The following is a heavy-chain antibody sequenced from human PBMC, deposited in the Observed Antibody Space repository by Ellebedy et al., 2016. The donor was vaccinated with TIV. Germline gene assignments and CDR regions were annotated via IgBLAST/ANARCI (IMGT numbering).Heavy chain of an antibody. CDR2: IWYDGSSK. J-gene: IGHJ4*02. V-gene: IGHV3-33*01. CDR3: ARDRGSGYNPEYYFDY. CDR1: GFTFSSFA. D-gene: IGHD5-24*01. Sequence: GESLKISCAASGFTFSSFAMHWVRQAPGRGLEWVAVIWYDGSSKYYRDSVKGRFTISRDSSKNTLYLQMNSLRLDDTAVYYCARDRGSGYNPEYYFDYWGQGTLVTVSS.